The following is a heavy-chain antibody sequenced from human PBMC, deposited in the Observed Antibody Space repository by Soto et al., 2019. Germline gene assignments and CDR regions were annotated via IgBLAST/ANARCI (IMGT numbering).Heavy chain of an antibody. CDR1: GYTFTSCG. V-gene: IGHV1-18*01. J-gene: IGHJ5*02. CDR3: ARDHVDTVPEGLWFDP. D-gene: IGHD5-18*01. Sequence: ASVKVSCKASGYTFTSCGISWVRQAPGQGLEWMGWISAYNGNTDYAQKLQGRVTMTTDTSTSTAYMELRSLRSDDTAVYYCARDHVDTVPEGLWFDPWGQGTLVTVSS. CDR2: ISAYNGNT.